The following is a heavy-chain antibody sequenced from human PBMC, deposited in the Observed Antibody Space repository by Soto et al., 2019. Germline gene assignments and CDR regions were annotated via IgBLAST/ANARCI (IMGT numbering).Heavy chain of an antibody. J-gene: IGHJ4*02. CDR3: ATDSGTSDY. Sequence: GGSLRLSCAASGFTFSTYWMSWVRQAPGKGLEWVANIKQDGSERYYVDSVKGRFTISRDNAKNSLSLQMNSLRAEDTAVYYCATDSGTSDYWGQGTLVTVSS. D-gene: IGHD1-1*01. V-gene: IGHV3-7*01. CDR2: IKQDGSER. CDR1: GFTFSTYW.